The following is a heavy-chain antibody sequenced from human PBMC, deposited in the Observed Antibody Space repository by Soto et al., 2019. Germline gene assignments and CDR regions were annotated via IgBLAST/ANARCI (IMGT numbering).Heavy chain of an antibody. J-gene: IGHJ4*02. Sequence: ETMSPTSTASGASISRRSTYRGWTRQYPGKGPEWIGRIYYTGRSHYNPTLKRPVTISVAASPTQFSLPLSSVTATHTTVYYCDCQYSSSLDVRHLNYWGQGILVTVSS. V-gene: IGHV4-39*01. CDR1: GASISRRSTY. CDR3: DCQYSSSLDVRHLNY. D-gene: IGHD6-13*01. CDR2: IYYTGRS.